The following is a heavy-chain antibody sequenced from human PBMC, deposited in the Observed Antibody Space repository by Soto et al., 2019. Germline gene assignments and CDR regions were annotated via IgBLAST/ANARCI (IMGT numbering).Heavy chain of an antibody. CDR1: GGNIISYY. V-gene: IGHV4-59*01. J-gene: IGHJ4*02. CDR2: VPFRGTT. Sequence: SETQSLTCTVSGGNIISYYWNWIRQSTGKELEWIGYVPFRGTTSYNPSLESRVTISVDTSKNQFSLKLSSVTAADTAVYFCARSREMYYYDNSAYYAHWGQGTLVTVSS. CDR3: ARSREMYYYDNSAYYAH. D-gene: IGHD3-22*01.